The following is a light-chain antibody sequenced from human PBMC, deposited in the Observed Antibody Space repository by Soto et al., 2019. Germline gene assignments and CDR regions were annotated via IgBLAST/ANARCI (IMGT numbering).Light chain of an antibody. CDR3: QKYDKWPYN. Sequence: EIVLTHSPSALSVSPVDRATISFLTSQSIASNLAWYQQKPGQAPRLLIYGAFIRAPGFPVRFRGTGSGSEFTLTISSLQSEDGATYYCQKYDKWPYNCGQGTKVDIK. V-gene: IGKV3-15*01. J-gene: IGKJ2*01. CDR2: GAF. CDR1: QSIASN.